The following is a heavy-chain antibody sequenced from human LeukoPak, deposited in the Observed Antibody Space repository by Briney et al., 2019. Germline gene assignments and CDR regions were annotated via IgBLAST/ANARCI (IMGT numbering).Heavy chain of an antibody. Sequence: GGSLRLSCAASGFTFDDYAMHWVRPAPGKDLEWVSLISGDGGSTYYADSVKGRFTISRDNSKNSLYLQMNSLRTEDTALYYCAKDRQWYCSGGSCYGDYWGQGTLVTVSS. CDR1: GFTFDDYA. CDR2: ISGDGGST. CDR3: AKDRQWYCSGGSCYGDY. V-gene: IGHV3-43*02. D-gene: IGHD2-15*01. J-gene: IGHJ4*02.